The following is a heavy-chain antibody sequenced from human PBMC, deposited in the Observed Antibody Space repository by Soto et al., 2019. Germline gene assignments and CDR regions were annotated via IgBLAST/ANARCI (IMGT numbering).Heavy chain of an antibody. Sequence: SETLSLTCTVSGGSISSYYWSWIRQPPGKGLEWIGYIYYSGSTNYNPSLKSRVTISVDTSKNQFSLKLSSVTAADTAVYYCARGCITQIVSEPWFDPWGQGTLVTVSS. D-gene: IGHD2-8*01. CDR1: GGSISSYY. CDR2: IYYSGST. V-gene: IGHV4-59*01. CDR3: ARGCITQIVSEPWFDP. J-gene: IGHJ5*02.